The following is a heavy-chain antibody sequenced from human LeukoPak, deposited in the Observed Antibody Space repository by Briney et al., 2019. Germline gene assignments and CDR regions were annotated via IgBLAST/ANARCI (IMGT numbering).Heavy chain of an antibody. CDR2: ISSSGNTK. Sequence: PGGPLRLSCAASGFTFSSYEMNWFRQAPGKGLEWVPYISSSGNTKYYADSVKGRFTISRDNAKNSLYLQMNSLRAEDTAVYYCARDLRGFPYYYYYMDVWGKGTTVTVSS. V-gene: IGHV3-48*03. CDR3: ARDLRGFPYYYYYMDV. CDR1: GFTFSSYE. J-gene: IGHJ6*03.